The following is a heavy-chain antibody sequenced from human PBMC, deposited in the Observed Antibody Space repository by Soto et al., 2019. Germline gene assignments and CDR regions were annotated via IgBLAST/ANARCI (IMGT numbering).Heavy chain of an antibody. J-gene: IGHJ5*02. CDR2: FDPENDET. D-gene: IGHD2-15*01. CDR3: AIAAYCSGATCYSDYNWFDP. Sequence: GASVKVSCKVSGYTLSEVSIHCVRQTPGKGLEWMGGFDPENDETSYAQKFQGRVTLTEDTSTDTAYLELSSLRSEDTAIYYCAIAAYCSGATCYSDYNWFDPWGQGTLVTVSS. CDR1: GYTLSEVS. V-gene: IGHV1-24*01.